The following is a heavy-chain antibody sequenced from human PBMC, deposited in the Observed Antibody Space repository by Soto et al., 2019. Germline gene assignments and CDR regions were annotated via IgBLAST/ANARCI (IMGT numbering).Heavy chain of an antibody. CDR2: TYYRSKWYN. Sequence: SQTLSLTCAISGDSVSINSAAWNLIRQSPSRGLEWLGRTYYRSKWYNDYAVSVKSRITINPDTSKNQFSLQLNSVTPEDTAVYYCARDREYSSSSYYYYGMDVWGQGTTVTVSS. V-gene: IGHV6-1*01. J-gene: IGHJ6*02. CDR3: ARDREYSSSSYYYYGMDV. D-gene: IGHD6-6*01. CDR1: GDSVSINSAA.